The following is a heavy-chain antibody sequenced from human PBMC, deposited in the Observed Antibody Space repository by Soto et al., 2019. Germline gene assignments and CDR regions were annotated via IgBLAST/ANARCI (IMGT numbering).Heavy chain of an antibody. CDR2: ISGSGGST. V-gene: IGHV3-23*01. Sequence: EVDLLESGGGLAQPGGSRRLSCAASGFSFSVFAMTWVRQAPGKGLEWVSRISGSGGSTYYADSVKGRFTISRDNSKNMLYLQMNSLRGEVTAVYYCAKDWSGGASDVWGQGTMVIVSS. J-gene: IGHJ3*01. CDR3: AKDWSGGASDV. CDR1: GFSFSVFA. D-gene: IGHD3-16*01.